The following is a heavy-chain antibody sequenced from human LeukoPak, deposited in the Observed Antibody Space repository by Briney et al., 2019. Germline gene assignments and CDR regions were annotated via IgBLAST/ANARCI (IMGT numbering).Heavy chain of an antibody. Sequence: PGGSLRLSCAASGFTFSSYWMSWVRQAPGKGLEWVADIKQDESEKYYVDSVKGRFTISRDNAKNSLYLQMNSLRAEDTAVYYCSRDGRAVAATTGYWGQGTLVTVSS. CDR3: SRDGRAVAATTGY. CDR1: GFTFSSYW. V-gene: IGHV3-7*05. CDR2: IKQDESEK. J-gene: IGHJ4*02. D-gene: IGHD1-1*01.